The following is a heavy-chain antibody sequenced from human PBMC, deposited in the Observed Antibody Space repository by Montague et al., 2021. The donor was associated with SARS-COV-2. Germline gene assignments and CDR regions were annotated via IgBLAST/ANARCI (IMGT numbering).Heavy chain of an antibody. V-gene: IGHV4-34*01. CDR1: DGSLSSFY. CDR2: INHSGTT. CDR3: ASGDDNGSGYLDV. J-gene: IGHJ6*03. Sequence: SETLSLTCAVSDGSLSSFYWNWVRQHPGRGLEWIGEINHSGTTYYNPSLKSRVTISVDTSKNQFSLKLNSLTAADAAVYYCASGDDNGSGYLDVWGKGTTVTVSS. D-gene: IGHD1-26*01.